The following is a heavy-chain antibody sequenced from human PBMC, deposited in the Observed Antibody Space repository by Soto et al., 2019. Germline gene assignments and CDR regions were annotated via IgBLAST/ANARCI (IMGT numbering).Heavy chain of an antibody. V-gene: IGHV4-34*01. Sequence: TSETLSLTCAVYGGSFSGYYWSWIRQPPGKGLEWIGEINHSGSTNYNPSLKSRVTISVDTSKNQFSLKLSSVTAADTAVYYCARRLWNKVKGFGYWGQGTLVTVSS. D-gene: IGHD3-10*01. J-gene: IGHJ4*02. CDR1: GGSFSGYY. CDR3: ARRLWNKVKGFGY. CDR2: INHSGST.